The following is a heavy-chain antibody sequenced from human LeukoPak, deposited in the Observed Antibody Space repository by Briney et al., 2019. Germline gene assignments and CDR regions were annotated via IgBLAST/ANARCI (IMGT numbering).Heavy chain of an antibody. D-gene: IGHD6-19*01. CDR1: GYTFTSYD. CDR3: ARGTALSGTSDYLDS. V-gene: IGHV1-8*03. Sequence: ASVKVSCKASGYTFTSYDINWVRQAPGQGLEWMGWMNPNSLNTGYAQRFQGRITLTRNTSIGTAYMELRSLRSEDTAVYYCARGTALSGTSDYLDSWGQRTLVTVSS. J-gene: IGHJ4*02. CDR2: MNPNSLNT.